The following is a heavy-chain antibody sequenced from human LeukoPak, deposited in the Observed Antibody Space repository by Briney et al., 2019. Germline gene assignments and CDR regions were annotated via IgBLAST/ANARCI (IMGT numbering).Heavy chain of an antibody. CDR1: GFTFSSYA. J-gene: IGHJ4*02. D-gene: IGHD3-9*01. CDR3: AKSPPYYDILTGYYSGYYFDY. Sequence: PGGSLRLSCAASGFTFSSYAMSWVRQAPGKGLECVSAISGSGGSTYYADSVKGRFTISRDNSKNTLYLQMNSLRAEDTAVYYCAKSPPYYDILTGYYSGYYFDYWGQGTLVTVSS. CDR2: ISGSGGST. V-gene: IGHV3-23*01.